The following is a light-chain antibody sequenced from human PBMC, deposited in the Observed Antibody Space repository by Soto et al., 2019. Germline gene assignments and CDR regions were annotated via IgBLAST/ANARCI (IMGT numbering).Light chain of an antibody. CDR2: EVS. CDR3: VQSYGLPLP. Sequence: DIVMTQTPLSLSVTPGQPASISCKSSQSLLFTDGKTYLSWYLQKPGQPPQLLIYEVSNRLSGVLDMXTGSGSGTDFTLKISRVEAEDVGIYYCVQSYGLPLPFGGGTKVEI. J-gene: IGKJ4*01. CDR1: QSLLFTDGKTY. V-gene: IGKV2D-29*01.